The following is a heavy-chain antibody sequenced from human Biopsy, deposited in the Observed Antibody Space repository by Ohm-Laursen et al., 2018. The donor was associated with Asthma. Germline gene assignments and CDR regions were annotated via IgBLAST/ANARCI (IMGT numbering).Heavy chain of an antibody. CDR1: GFTFGDYW. J-gene: IGHJ1*01. Sequence: SLRLSCAASGFTFGDYWMSWVRQVPGKGLEWVANIKHDGTEKNRVDSLKGRFTISRDNAKNSLYLQMNSLRAEDMAVYYCARTFHFWSPYHAEHYQLWGQGTLVTVPS. D-gene: IGHD3-3*02. V-gene: IGHV3-7*01. CDR3: ARTFHFWSPYHAEHYQL. CDR2: IKHDGTEK.